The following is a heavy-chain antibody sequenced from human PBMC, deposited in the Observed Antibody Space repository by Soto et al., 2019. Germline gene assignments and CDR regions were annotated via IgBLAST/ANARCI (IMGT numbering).Heavy chain of an antibody. J-gene: IGHJ6*02. V-gene: IGHV1-69*13. Sequence: SVKVSCKASGGTFSSYAISWVRQAPGQGLEWMGGIIPIFGTANYAQKFQGRVTITADESTSTAYMELSSLRSEDTAVYYCARCPVGYCSSTSCTKAKYYYYYYGMDVWGQGTTVTVSS. CDR2: IIPIFGTA. D-gene: IGHD2-2*01. CDR3: ARCPVGYCSSTSCTKAKYYYYYYGMDV. CDR1: GGTFSSYA.